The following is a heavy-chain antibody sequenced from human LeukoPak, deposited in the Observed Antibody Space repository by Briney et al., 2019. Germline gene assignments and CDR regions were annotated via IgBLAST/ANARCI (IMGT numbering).Heavy chain of an antibody. V-gene: IGHV4-4*09. J-gene: IGHJ3*02. Sequence: SETLSLTCTVSGGSISSYYWSWIRQPPGKGLEWIGYIYTSGSTNYNPSLKSRVTISVDTSKNQFSLKLSSVTAADTAVYYCARLRYSGSYYAFDIRGQGTMVTVSS. CDR3: ARLRYSGSYYAFDI. CDR2: IYTSGST. D-gene: IGHD1-26*01. CDR1: GGSISSYY.